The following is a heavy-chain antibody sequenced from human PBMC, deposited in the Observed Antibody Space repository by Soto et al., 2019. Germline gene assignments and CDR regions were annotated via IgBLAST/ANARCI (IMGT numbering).Heavy chain of an antibody. Sequence: QVQLVESGGGLVKPGGSLRLSCAASGFTFSDYYVSWIRQAPGKGLEWIGYIYHSGSTKYNLSLKSRLTISGDTSKNQVSLKLTSVTAADTAVYYCARGGYYEYFRYWGQGTLVTVSS. CDR2: IYHSGST. D-gene: IGHD5-18*01. J-gene: IGHJ1*01. V-gene: IGHV4-59*01. CDR1: GFTFSDYY. CDR3: ARGGYYEYFRY.